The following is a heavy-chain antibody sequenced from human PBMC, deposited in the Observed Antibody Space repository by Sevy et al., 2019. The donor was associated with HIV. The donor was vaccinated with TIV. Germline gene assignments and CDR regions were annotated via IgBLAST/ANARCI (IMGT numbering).Heavy chain of an antibody. CDR3: AKEEEMATYFDY. D-gene: IGHD5-12*01. CDR2: ISNSRAGT. CDR1: GITFSSFA. J-gene: IGHJ4*02. Sequence: GGSLRLSCAASGITFSSFAMSWVRQAPGKGLEWVSTISNSRAGTYYADSVKGRFTISRDNSKNTLYLQMNSLRAEDTAIYYCAKEEEMATYFDYWGQGTLVTVSS. V-gene: IGHV3-23*01.